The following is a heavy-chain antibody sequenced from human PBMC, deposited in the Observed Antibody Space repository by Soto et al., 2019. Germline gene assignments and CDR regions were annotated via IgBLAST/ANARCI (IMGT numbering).Heavy chain of an antibody. Sequence: QVQLVESGGGVVQPGRSLRLSCAASGFTFSSYGMHWVRQAPGKGLEWVAVIWYDGSNKYYADSVKGRFTISRDNSKITLYLQMNSLRAEDTAVYYCARDMDYYDSSGGYYYYYGMDVWGQGTTVTVSS. D-gene: IGHD3-22*01. J-gene: IGHJ6*02. CDR1: GFTFSSYG. CDR2: IWYDGSNK. V-gene: IGHV3-33*01. CDR3: ARDMDYYDSSGGYYYYYGMDV.